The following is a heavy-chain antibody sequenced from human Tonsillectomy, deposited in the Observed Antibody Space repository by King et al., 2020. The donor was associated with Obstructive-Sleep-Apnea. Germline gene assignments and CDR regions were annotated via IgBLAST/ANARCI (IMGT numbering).Heavy chain of an antibody. J-gene: IGHJ2*01. CDR1: GASVSSGSYY. D-gene: IGHD1-26*01. V-gene: IGHV4-61*01. Sequence: QLQESGPGLVKPSETLSLTCSLSGASVSSGSYYWSWIRQPPGKGLEWIGYIYYTGSTSYNPSLKSRVTISVDRSKNQFSLKLNFVLAADTAVYYCARLGGSNHWYLDLWGRGTLVTVSS. CDR3: ARLGGSNHWYLDL. CDR2: IYYTGST.